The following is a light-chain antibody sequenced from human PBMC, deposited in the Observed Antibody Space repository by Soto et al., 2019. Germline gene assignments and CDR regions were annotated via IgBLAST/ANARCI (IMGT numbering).Light chain of an antibody. CDR1: SSXIGGYDY. V-gene: IGLV2-14*01. J-gene: IGLJ2*01. CDR2: DVN. Sequence: QSALTQPASVSGSPGQSITLSCTGTSSXIGGYDYVSWYQRHPGKAPKLIIYDVNNRPSGVSNRFSGSKSGNTASLTISGLQAEDEADYYCTSYASGSSHVVFGGGTKLTVL. CDR3: TSYASGSSHVV.